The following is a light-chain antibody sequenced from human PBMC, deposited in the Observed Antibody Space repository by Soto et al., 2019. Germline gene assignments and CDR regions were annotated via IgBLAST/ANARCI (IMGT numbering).Light chain of an antibody. J-gene: IGKJ2*01. Sequence: EIVLTQSPGTLSLSPGERATLSCRASQSVSSSYLAWYQQKPGQAPRLLIYGASSRATGIPDRFSGSGSGTDCTLTISRLEPEDFAVYYCQQYGSSPPYTFGQGTKLESK. CDR2: GAS. CDR3: QQYGSSPPYT. CDR1: QSVSSSY. V-gene: IGKV3-20*01.